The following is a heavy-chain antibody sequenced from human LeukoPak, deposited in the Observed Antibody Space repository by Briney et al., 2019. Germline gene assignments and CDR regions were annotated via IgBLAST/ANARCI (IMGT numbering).Heavy chain of an antibody. CDR2: IHYSGST. D-gene: IGHD3-22*01. CDR1: GGSISSSSYY. CDR3: ARVTITMIVPGAFDI. Sequence: SETLSLTCTVSGGSISSSSYYWGWIRQPPGKGLEWIGSIHYSGSTYYNPSLKSRVTISVDTSKIQFSLRLSSVTAADTAVYYCARVTITMIVPGAFDIWGQGTMVTVSS. J-gene: IGHJ3*02. V-gene: IGHV4-39*07.